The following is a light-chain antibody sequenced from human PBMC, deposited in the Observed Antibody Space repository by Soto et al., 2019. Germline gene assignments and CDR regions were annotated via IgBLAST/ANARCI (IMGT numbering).Light chain of an antibody. J-gene: IGKJ2*01. CDR3: QQFNSYPVT. V-gene: IGKV1-13*02. Sequence: AIQLTQSPSSLSASVGDRDTITCRASQGISSALAWYQQKPGKAPKLLIYDASSLESGVPSRFSGSGSGTYFTLTISSLQPEDFATYYCQQFNSYPVTFGQGTKLEIK. CDR1: QGISSA. CDR2: DAS.